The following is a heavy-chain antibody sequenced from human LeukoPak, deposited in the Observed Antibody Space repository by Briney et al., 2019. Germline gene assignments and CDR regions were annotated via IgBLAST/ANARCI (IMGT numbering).Heavy chain of an antibody. D-gene: IGHD1-26*01. Sequence: GESLRISCKGSGYSFTSYWISWVRQMPGKGLEWMGRFDPSDSYTNYSPSFQGHVTFSADKSISTAYLQWSSLKASDTAMYYCARHTRWDLPHGMDVWGKGTTVTVSS. CDR2: FDPSDSYT. CDR1: GYSFTSYW. CDR3: ARHTRWDLPHGMDV. V-gene: IGHV5-10-1*01. J-gene: IGHJ6*04.